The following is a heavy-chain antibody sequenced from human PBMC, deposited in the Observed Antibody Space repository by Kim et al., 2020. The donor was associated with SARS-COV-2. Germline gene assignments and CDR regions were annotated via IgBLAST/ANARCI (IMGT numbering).Heavy chain of an antibody. Sequence: YYSGSTHYNPSLKSRVTISIDTSKNQFSLKLSSVTAADTAVYYCARRTVDWGQGTLVTVSS. V-gene: IGHV4-59*08. D-gene: IGHD4-17*01. CDR3: ARRTVD. CDR2: YYSGST. J-gene: IGHJ4*02.